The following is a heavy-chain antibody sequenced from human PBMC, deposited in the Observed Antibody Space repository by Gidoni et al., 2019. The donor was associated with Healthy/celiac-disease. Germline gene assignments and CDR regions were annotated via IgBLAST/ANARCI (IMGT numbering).Heavy chain of an antibody. V-gene: IGHV3-23*01. CDR3: AKGGRARFQH. Sequence: EVQLLASGGGLVQPGGSLRLSCAASGFTFSNYAMSWVRQAPGKGMEWVSASSGSGGSTYYADSVKGRFTISRDNSKNTLYLQMNSLRAEDTAVYYCAKGGRARFQHWGQGTLVTVSA. CDR1: GFTFSNYA. D-gene: IGHD6-6*01. J-gene: IGHJ1*01. CDR2: SSGSGGST.